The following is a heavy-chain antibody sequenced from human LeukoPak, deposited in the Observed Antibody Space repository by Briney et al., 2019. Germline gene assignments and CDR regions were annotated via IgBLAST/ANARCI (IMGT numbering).Heavy chain of an antibody. CDR2: NNSYGSST. Sequence: GESLILSCAASRLTFSNYLMHSVPQTTAKVLVWVSRNNSYGSSTSYADALKDGFSIYIDNAKNTLYLKMNSVRAEDTAVYYCARVGSRYYDLGMVWGQGTTVTVSS. CDR3: ARVGSRYYDLGMV. J-gene: IGHJ6*02. CDR1: RLTFSNYL. D-gene: IGHD3-3*01. V-gene: IGHV3-74*01.